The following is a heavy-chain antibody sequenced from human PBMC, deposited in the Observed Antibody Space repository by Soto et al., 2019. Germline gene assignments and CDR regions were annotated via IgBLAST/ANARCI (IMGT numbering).Heavy chain of an antibody. Sequence: SVKVSCKASGGTFSSYAISWVRQAPGQGLEWMGGIIPIFGTANYAQKFQGRVTITADESTSTAYMELSSLRSEDTAVYSCARVLGSYEADTDYYYGMDLWGEGTTVTVSS. J-gene: IGHJ6*02. CDR1: GGTFSSYA. CDR3: ARVLGSYEADTDYYYGMDL. V-gene: IGHV1-69*13. CDR2: IIPIFGTA. D-gene: IGHD1-26*01.